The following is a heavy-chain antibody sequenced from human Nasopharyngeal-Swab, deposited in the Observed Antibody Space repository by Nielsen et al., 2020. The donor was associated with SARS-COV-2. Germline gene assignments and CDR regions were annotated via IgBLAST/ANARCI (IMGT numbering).Heavy chain of an antibody. V-gene: IGHV1-46*01. CDR3: ARGSLWFGDLVGYYGMDV. Sequence: WVRQAPGQGLEWMGIINPSGGSTSYAQKLQGRVTMTTDTSTSTAYMELRSLRSDDTAVYYCARGSLWFGDLVGYYGMDVWGQGTTVTVSS. D-gene: IGHD3-10*01. CDR2: INPSGGST. J-gene: IGHJ6*02.